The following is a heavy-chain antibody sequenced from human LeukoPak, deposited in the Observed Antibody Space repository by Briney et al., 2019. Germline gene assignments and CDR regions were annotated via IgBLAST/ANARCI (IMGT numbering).Heavy chain of an antibody. J-gene: IGHJ5*02. V-gene: IGHV1-69*05. CDR1: GGTFSSYA. CDR3: ARRTGTTLNNWFDP. Sequence: SAKVSCKASGGTFSSYAISWVRQAPGQGLECMGGIIPIFGTANYAQKFQGRVTITTDESTSTAYMALSSLRSEDTAVYCCARRTGTTLNNWFDPWGQGTLVTVSS. D-gene: IGHD1-7*01. CDR2: IIPIFGTA.